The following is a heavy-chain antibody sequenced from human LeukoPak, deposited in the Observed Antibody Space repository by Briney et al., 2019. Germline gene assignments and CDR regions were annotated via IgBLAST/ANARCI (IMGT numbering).Heavy chain of an antibody. Sequence: GGSLRLSCVASGFTFPDFAIHWVRQAPGKGLEWVAVISYDGSNKYYADSVKGRFTISRDNSKNTLYLQMNSLRAEDTAVYYWARAYSTSFDYWGQGTLVTVPS. V-gene: IGHV3-30-3*01. CDR3: ARAYSTSFDY. CDR2: ISYDGSNK. CDR1: GFTFPDFA. D-gene: IGHD6-6*01. J-gene: IGHJ4*02.